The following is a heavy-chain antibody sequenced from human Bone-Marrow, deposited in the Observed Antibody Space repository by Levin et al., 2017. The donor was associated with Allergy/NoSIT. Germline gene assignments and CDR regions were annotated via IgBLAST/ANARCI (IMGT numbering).Heavy chain of an antibody. CDR2: IYYVGST. D-gene: IGHD6-13*01. V-gene: IGHV4-61*08. Sequence: SQTLSLTCTVSGASISSADHSWSWIRQPPGKGLEWIGYIYYVGSTNYNPSVKSRVTMSVDRSKNQFSLKLNSVTAADPAFYYCTRTEHHSGTWSYHFDYWGQGALVTVSS. CDR1: GASISSADHS. J-gene: IGHJ4*02. CDR3: TRTEHHSGTWSYHFDY.